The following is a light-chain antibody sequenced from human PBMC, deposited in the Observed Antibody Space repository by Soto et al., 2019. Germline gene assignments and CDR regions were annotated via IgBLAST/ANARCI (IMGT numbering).Light chain of an antibody. CDR1: QSVSSNY. J-gene: IGKJ2*01. V-gene: IGKV3-20*01. CDR2: GAS. Sequence: EIVLTQSRGSLSLSPGERAIVSYRASQSVSSNYLAWFQQKPGQAPRLLIYGASSRATGIPDRFSGSGSGTHFTLTISRLEPEDFAVYDCQQYGSTPTFGQGTKLEIK. CDR3: QQYGSTPT.